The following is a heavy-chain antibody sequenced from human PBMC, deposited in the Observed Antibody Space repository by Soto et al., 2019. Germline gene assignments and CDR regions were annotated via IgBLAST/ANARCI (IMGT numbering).Heavy chain of an antibody. Sequence: QVQLVESGGGVVQPGGSLRLSCAASGFTFSGYGMHWVRQSPGEGLEWVAILANDGSYQYYAESVKGRFTISRDNSKNRLYLQMDSLRPEDTAVYYCARSSGGSSYYPPDYWGQGTLVTVSS. V-gene: IGHV3-30*03. CDR2: LANDGSYQ. D-gene: IGHD2-15*01. CDR3: ARSSGGSSYYPPDY. CDR1: GFTFSGYG. J-gene: IGHJ4*02.